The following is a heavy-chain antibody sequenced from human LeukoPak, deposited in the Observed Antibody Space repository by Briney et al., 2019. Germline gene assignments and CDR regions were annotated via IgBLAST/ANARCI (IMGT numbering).Heavy chain of an antibody. J-gene: IGHJ5*02. V-gene: IGHV3-21*01. Sequence: PGGSLRLSCAASGFTFSSYSMNWVRQAPGKGLEWASSFSSTRRHIYYADSVKGRFTISRDNSENTLYLQMNSLRAEDTAVYYCAKDRTTNWGFRAGFDPWGQGTLVTVSS. CDR2: FSSTRRHI. CDR1: GFTFSSYS. D-gene: IGHD7-27*01. CDR3: AKDRTTNWGFRAGFDP.